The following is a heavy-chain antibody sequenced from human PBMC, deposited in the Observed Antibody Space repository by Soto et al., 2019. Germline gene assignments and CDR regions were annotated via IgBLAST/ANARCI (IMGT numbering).Heavy chain of an antibody. CDR2: ISGSGGST. D-gene: IGHD2-2*01. CDR1: GFTFSSYA. CDR3: AKKGGVPAAISYYYYYMDV. Sequence: GGSLRLSCAASGFTFSSYAMSWVRQAPGKGLEWVSAISGSGGSTYYADSVKGRFTISRDNSKNTLYLQMNSLRVEDTAVYYCAKKGGVPAAISYYYYYMDVWGKGTTVTVSS. J-gene: IGHJ6*03. V-gene: IGHV3-23*01.